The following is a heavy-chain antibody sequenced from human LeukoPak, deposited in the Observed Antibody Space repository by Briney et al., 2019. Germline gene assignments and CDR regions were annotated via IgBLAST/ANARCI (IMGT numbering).Heavy chain of an antibody. CDR3: ARDWGRVVPAAAMRGNTFDI. CDR1: GFTFSSYS. Sequence: GESLRLSCAASGFTFSSYSMNWVRQAPGKGLEWVSSISSSSSYIYYADSVKGRFTISRDNAKNSLYLQMNSLRAEDTAVYYCARDWGRVVPAAAMRGNTFDIWGQGTMVTVSS. CDR2: ISSSSSYI. D-gene: IGHD2-2*01. V-gene: IGHV3-21*01. J-gene: IGHJ3*02.